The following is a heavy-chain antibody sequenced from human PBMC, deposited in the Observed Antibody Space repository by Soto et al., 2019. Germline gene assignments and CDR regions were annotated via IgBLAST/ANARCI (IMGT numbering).Heavy chain of an antibody. D-gene: IGHD6-13*01. CDR2: IIPVFGTA. Sequence: QVQLVQSGAEVKKAGSSVKVSCKVSGGTFSSYFINWVRQAPGQGLEWVGGIIPVFGTASYAEKFQGRVKSTADESTSTAYMELSRLRSDDTAVYYCARETPSAAAAYYYYGLDVWGQGTTVTVPS. CDR1: GGTFSSYF. J-gene: IGHJ6*02. V-gene: IGHV1-69*01. CDR3: ARETPSAAAAYYYYGLDV.